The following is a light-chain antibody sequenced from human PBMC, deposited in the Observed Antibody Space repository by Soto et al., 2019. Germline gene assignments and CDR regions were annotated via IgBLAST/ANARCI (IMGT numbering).Light chain of an antibody. Sequence: EIVLTQSPATLSSSPGETATLSCRASQYVGTRLAWYQHKPGQAPRPLIYYTSNRATGIPARFSGSGSGTDFTLTINSLAPEDFAIYYCHQRQSWPRTFGQGTKVDI. V-gene: IGKV3-11*01. CDR2: YTS. CDR1: QYVGTR. J-gene: IGKJ1*01. CDR3: HQRQSWPRT.